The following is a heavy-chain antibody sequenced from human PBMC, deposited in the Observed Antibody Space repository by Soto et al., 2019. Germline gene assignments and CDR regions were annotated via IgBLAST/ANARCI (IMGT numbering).Heavy chain of an antibody. CDR2: IDPSDSYT. CDR1: GYIFTIYW. J-gene: IGHJ6*02. D-gene: IGHD3-22*01. CDR3: ASVYDSSAHGYYYCMDA. V-gene: IGHV5-10-1*01. Sequence: XESLKVSSRSSGYIFTIYWIRWVRQFPGKGQEGMGRIDPSDSYTNYSPSFQGHVTISADKSISTAYLQWSSLKASDTAMYYGASVYDSSAHGYYYCMDAWGQGNTVTVSS.